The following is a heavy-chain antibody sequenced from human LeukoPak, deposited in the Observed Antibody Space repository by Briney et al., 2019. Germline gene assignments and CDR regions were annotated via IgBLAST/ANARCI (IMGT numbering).Heavy chain of an antibody. CDR1: GYTFTSYY. CDR3: AREAGAGAGPNSFHAPYYLDY. CDR2: INPSGGST. J-gene: IGHJ4*02. D-gene: IGHD6-19*01. V-gene: IGHV1-46*01. Sequence: ASVKVSCKASGYTFTSYYMHWVRQAPGQGLEWMGIINPSGGSTSYAQKFQGRVTMTRDTSTSTVYMELSSLRSEDTAVYYCAREAGAGAGPNSFHAPYYLDYWGQGTLVTVSS.